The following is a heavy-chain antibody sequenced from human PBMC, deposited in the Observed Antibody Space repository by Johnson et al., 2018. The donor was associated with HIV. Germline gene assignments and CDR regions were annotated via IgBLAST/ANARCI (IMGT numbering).Heavy chain of an antibody. D-gene: IGHD3-22*01. CDR2: ISSSGTTV. V-gene: IGHV3-48*04. Sequence: VQLVESGGGVVQPGRSLRLSCAASGFNFSNYGMYWVRQAPGKGLEWVSYISSSGTTVYNADSVKGRFIISRDNARNSVFLQMNSLRAEDTAVYYCARGAYYYLIWGQGTMVTVSS. CDR3: ARGAYYYLI. CDR1: GFNFSNYG. J-gene: IGHJ3*01.